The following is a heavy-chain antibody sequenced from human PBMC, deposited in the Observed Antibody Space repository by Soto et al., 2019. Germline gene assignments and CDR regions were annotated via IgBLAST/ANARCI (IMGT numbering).Heavy chain of an antibody. CDR1: GYTFTSYG. CDR2: ISAYNGNT. V-gene: IGHV1-18*01. CDR3: ARDPAYDFPDY. D-gene: IGHD3-3*01. J-gene: IGHJ4*02. Sequence: ASVKVSCKASGYTFTSYGISWVRQAPGQGLEWMGWISAYNGNTNYAQKLQGRVTMTTDTSTSTVYMELSSLRSEDTAVYYCARDPAYDFPDYWGQGTLVTVSS.